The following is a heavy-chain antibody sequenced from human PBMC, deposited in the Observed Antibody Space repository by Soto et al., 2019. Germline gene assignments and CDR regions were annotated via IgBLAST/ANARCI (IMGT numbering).Heavy chain of an antibody. CDR2: ISSSSSYI. D-gene: IGHD6-19*01. J-gene: IGHJ3*02. V-gene: IGHV3-21*01. CDR1: GFTFSSYS. Sequence: EVQLVESGGGLVKPGGSLRLSCAASGFTFSSYSMNWVRQAPGKGLEWVSSISSSSSYIYYADSVKGRFTISRDNPKNSLYQHMSSLRAEDKAVYYCARTSGGLYDAFDIWGQGRMVTVSS. CDR3: ARTSGGLYDAFDI.